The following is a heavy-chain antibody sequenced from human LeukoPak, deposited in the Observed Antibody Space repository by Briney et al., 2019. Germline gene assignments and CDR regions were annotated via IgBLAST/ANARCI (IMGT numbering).Heavy chain of an antibody. CDR1: GGSISSGGYY. V-gene: IGHV4-31*03. CDR3: ARVGDYSDFDY. CDR2: IYYSGSS. D-gene: IGHD4-17*01. Sequence: SETLSLTCTVSGGSISSGGYYWSWIRQHPGKGLEWIGYIYYSGSSYYNPSLKSRVTISVDTSKNQFSLKLSSVTAADTAVYYCARVGDYSDFDYWGQGTLVTVSS. J-gene: IGHJ4*02.